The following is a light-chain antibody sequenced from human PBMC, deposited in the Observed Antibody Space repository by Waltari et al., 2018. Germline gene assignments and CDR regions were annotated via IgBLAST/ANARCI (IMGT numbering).Light chain of an antibody. Sequence: DIVLTLPPASVSLSLGERPTLPCQSSPSIFYSTNNRNYLAWYQQKPRQPPKLLMYWAPTRESGVPDRFSGSGSGTDFSLTISSLQAEDVAVYYCQQYFTTPAWTFGQGTKVEIK. V-gene: IGKV4-1*01. CDR3: QQYFTTPAWT. CDR2: WAP. J-gene: IGKJ1*01. CDR1: PSIFYSTNNRNY.